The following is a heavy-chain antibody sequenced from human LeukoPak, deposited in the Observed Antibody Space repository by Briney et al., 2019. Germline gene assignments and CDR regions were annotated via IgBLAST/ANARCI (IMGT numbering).Heavy chain of an antibody. J-gene: IGHJ6*02. CDR1: GDSISGSIYY. CDR2: IYYSGGT. CDR3: ARRLSRRDGYNYGY. V-gene: IGHV4-39*01. Sequence: SETLSLTCTASGDSISGSIYYWGCIRQPPGKGLEWIGSIYYSGGTYCNPSLKSRVTISTDTSENQSSLRLSSLTAADTAVYYCARRLSRRDGYNYGYWGQGTTVTVSS. D-gene: IGHD5-24*01.